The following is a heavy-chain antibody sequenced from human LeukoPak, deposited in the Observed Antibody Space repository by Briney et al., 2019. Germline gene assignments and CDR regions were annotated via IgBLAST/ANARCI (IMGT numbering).Heavy chain of an antibody. J-gene: IGHJ6*02. V-gene: IGHV1-2*02. CDR2: INPNSGGT. CDR1: GYTFTGYY. CDR3: ARYFDWLGSYYYYYGMDV. D-gene: IGHD3-9*01. Sequence: GASVKVSCKASGYTFTGYYMHWVRQAPGQGLEWMGWINPNSGGTNHAQKFQGRVTMTRDTSISTAYMELSRLRSDDTAVYYCARYFDWLGSYYYYYGMDVWGQGTTVTVSS.